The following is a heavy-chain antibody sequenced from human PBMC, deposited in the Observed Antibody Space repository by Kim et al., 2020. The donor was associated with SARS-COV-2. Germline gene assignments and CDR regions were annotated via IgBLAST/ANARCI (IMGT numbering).Heavy chain of an antibody. CDR1: GGSISSYY. V-gene: IGHV4-59*08. CDR2: IYYSGST. D-gene: IGHD5-18*01. J-gene: IGHJ4*02. Sequence: SETLSLTCTVSGGSISSYYWSWIRQPPGKGLEWIGYIYYSGSTNYNPSLKSRVTISVDTSKNQFSLKLSSVIAADTAVYYCARGPDTAMVLPDYCGQGTLVTDSS. CDR3: ARGPDTAMVLPDY.